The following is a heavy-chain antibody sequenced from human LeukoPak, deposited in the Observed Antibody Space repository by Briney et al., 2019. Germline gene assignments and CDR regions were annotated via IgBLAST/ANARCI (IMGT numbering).Heavy chain of an antibody. CDR2: IYYSGSA. CDR1: GGSIISYY. Sequence: SESLSLTCTVSGGSIISYYWSWIRQPPGKGLEWIGYIYYSGSANYNPSLKSRVTISVDTSKNQFSLKLSSVTAADTAVYYCARHEGGTTRDYWGQGTLVTVSS. CDR3: ARHEGGTTRDY. V-gene: IGHV4-59*08. D-gene: IGHD1-1*01. J-gene: IGHJ4*02.